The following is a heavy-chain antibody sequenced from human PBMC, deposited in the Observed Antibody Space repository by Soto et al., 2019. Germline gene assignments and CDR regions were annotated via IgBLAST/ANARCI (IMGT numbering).Heavy chain of an antibody. Sequence: GGSLRLSXAASGFTFSSYAMSWVRQAPGKGLEWVSAISGSGGSTYYADSVKGRFTISRDNSKNTLYLQMNSLRAEDTAVYYCAKSASGYSGYDYGGDYYYYGMDVWGQGTTVTVSS. D-gene: IGHD5-12*01. CDR1: GFTFSSYA. J-gene: IGHJ6*02. V-gene: IGHV3-23*01. CDR3: AKSASGYSGYDYGGDYYYYGMDV. CDR2: ISGSGGST.